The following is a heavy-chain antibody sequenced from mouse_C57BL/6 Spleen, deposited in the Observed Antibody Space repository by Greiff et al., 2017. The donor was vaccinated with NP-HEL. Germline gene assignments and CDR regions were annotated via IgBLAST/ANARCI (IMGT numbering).Heavy chain of an antibody. V-gene: IGHV1-69*01. D-gene: IGHD2-4*01. Sequence: VQLQQPGAELVMPGASVKLSCKASGYTFTSYWMHWVKQRPGQGLEWIGEIDPSDSYTNYNQKFKGKSTLTVDKSSSTAYMQLSSLTSEDSAVYYCARYYDHAMDYWGQGTSVTVSS. J-gene: IGHJ4*01. CDR2: IDPSDSYT. CDR3: ARYYDHAMDY. CDR1: GYTFTSYW.